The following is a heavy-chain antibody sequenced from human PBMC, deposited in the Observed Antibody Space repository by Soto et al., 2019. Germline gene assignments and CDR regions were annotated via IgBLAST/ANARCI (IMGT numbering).Heavy chain of an antibody. CDR3: TREVRSITIFGVVSNGYYYYGMDV. D-gene: IGHD3-3*01. V-gene: IGHV3-49*03. CDR1: GFTFGDYA. CDR2: IRSKAYGGTT. J-gene: IGHJ6*02. Sequence: PGGSLRLSCTASGFTFGDYAMSWFRQAPGKGLECVGFIRSKAYGGTTEYAASVKGRFTISRDDSKSIAYLQMNSLKTEDTAVYYCTREVRSITIFGVVSNGYYYYGMDVWGQGTTVTVSS.